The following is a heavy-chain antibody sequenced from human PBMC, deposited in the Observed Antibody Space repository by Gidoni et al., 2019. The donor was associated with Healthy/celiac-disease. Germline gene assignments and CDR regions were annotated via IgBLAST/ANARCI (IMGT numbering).Heavy chain of an antibody. CDR3: AKDLLWFGELSLPPHPFDI. CDR1: GFTFDDYA. CDR2: ISWNSGSI. Sequence: EVQLVESGGGLVQPGRSLRLSCAASGFTFDDYAMPWVRQAPGKGLEWVSGISWNSGSIGYADSVKGRFTISRDNAKNSLYLQMNSLRAEDTALYYCAKDLLWFGELSLPPHPFDIWGQGTMVTVSS. V-gene: IGHV3-9*01. J-gene: IGHJ3*02. D-gene: IGHD3-10*01.